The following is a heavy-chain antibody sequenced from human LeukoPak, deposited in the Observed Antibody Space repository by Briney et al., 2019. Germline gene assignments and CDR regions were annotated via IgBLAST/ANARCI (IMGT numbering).Heavy chain of an antibody. CDR3: AREAIPFLANLSVNYWHLDL. CDR2: IVPQFGTP. J-gene: IGHJ2*01. V-gene: IGHV1-69*06. CDR1: GGTFNSYA. Sequence: SVKVSCKPTGGTFNSYAITWVRQAPGQGLEYMGLIVPQFGTPNYARNFQGRVSITAGKSTNTVYMELTSLRSEDTAVYFCAREAIPFLANLSVNYWHLDLWGRGSLVTVSS. D-gene: IGHD3-3*02.